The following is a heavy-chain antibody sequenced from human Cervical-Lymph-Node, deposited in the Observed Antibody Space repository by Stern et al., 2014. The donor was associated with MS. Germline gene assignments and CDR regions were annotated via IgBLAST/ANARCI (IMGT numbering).Heavy chain of an antibody. CDR1: GFTFRNYG. J-gene: IGHJ4*02. V-gene: IGHV3-33*01. Sequence: QLVEAGGGVVPPGRSLGLSCGASGFTFRNYGMPSVRHAPGKGPEWVAIIWYDGNKKYYADSVKGRFTISRDNSKNTLFLQMSSLTAEDTALYYCARGNWNYEGMGYWGQGTLVTVSS. CDR2: IWYDGNKK. D-gene: IGHD1-7*01. CDR3: ARGNWNYEGMGY.